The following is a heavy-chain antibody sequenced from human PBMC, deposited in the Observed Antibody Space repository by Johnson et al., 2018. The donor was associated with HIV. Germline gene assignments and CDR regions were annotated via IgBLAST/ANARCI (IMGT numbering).Heavy chain of an antibody. D-gene: IGHD1-26*01. CDR2: INSDGSST. CDR1: GFTFSSYW. V-gene: IGHV3-74*01. CDR3: ARDFLRGIVGAIGKGAFDI. J-gene: IGHJ3*02. Sequence: EQLVESGGGLVQPGGSLRLSCAASGFTFSSYWMHWVRQAPGKGLVWVSRINSDGSSTSYADSVKGRFTISRDNAKNTLYLQMNSLRAEDTAVYYCARDFLRGIVGAIGKGAFDIWGQGTLVTVSS.